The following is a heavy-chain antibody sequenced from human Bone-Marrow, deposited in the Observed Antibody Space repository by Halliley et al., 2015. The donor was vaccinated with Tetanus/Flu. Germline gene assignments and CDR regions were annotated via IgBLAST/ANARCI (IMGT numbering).Heavy chain of an antibody. CDR3: AGQRYQLPPAFDI. D-gene: IGHD2-2*01. Sequence: LEWIGTTYYTGSAYYHPPLKSRVTLSVDTSKNQFSLNLRSANAADTAMYYCAGQRYQLPPAFDIWGQGTMVTVSS. CDR2: TYYTGSA. J-gene: IGHJ3*02. V-gene: IGHV4-39*01.